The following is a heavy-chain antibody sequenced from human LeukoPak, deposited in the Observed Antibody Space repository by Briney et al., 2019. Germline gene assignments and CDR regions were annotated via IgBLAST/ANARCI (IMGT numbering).Heavy chain of an antibody. D-gene: IGHD3-22*01. V-gene: IGHV3-23*01. CDR1: GFTFSSYA. CDR2: MSDSGSST. J-gene: IGHJ4*02. Sequence: GGSLRLSCAASGFTFSSYAMNWVRQAPGKGLEWVSTMSDSGSSTYYADSVKGRFTISRDNSKNTLYLQMNSLRAEDTAVYYCVKKGGGSVYYYDDNWGQGALVTVSS. CDR3: VKKGGGSVYYYDDN.